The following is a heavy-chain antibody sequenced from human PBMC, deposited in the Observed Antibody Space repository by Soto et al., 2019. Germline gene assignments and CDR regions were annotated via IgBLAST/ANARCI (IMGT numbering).Heavy chain of an antibody. Sequence: QVQLVESGGGVVQPGRSLRLSCAASGFTFSSYGMHWVRQAPGKGLEWVAVISYDGSNKYYADSVKGRFTISRDNSKNTLYLQMNSLRAEDTAVYYCAKRLGFDYWGQGTLVTVSS. CDR1: GFTFSSYG. J-gene: IGHJ4*02. CDR3: AKRLGFDY. V-gene: IGHV3-30*18. CDR2: ISYDGSNK.